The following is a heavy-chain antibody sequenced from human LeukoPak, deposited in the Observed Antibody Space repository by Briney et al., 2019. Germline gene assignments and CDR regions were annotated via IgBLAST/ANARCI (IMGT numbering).Heavy chain of an antibody. CDR3: ADPDSG. CDR1: GFTFSSYW. V-gene: IGHV3-7*01. Sequence: GGSLRLSCAASGFTFSSYWMSWVRQAPGKGLEWVANITPDGSQKFYVDSVRGRFTISRDNGKNSLYLQMNSLRAEDAAVYYCADPDSGWGQGTLVTVSS. D-gene: IGHD6-19*01. CDR2: ITPDGSQK. J-gene: IGHJ4*02.